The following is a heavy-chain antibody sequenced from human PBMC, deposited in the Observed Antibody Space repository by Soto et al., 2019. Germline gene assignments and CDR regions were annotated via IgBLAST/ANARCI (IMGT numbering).Heavy chain of an antibody. Sequence: GGSLRLSCAASGFTFSSYAMSWVRQAPGKGLEWVSAISGSGGSTYYADSVKGRFTISRDNSKNTLYLQMKSLRAEDTAVYYCAKDLPYWDCSGGSCYGWFDPWGQGTLVTVSS. CDR3: AKDLPYWDCSGGSCYGWFDP. CDR1: GFTFSSYA. CDR2: ISGSGGST. D-gene: IGHD2-15*01. V-gene: IGHV3-23*01. J-gene: IGHJ5*02.